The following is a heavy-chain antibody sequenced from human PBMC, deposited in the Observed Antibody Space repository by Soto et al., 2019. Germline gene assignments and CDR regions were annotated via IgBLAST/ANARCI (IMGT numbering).Heavy chain of an antibody. J-gene: IGHJ4*02. Sequence: PSETLSLTCTVSGGSISSGGYYWSWIRQHPGKGLEWIGEINYSETTYYNPSLKSRVTISADTSKNQFSLKLSSVTAADTAVYYCASMTTRRFIRYWGQGTLVTVSS. CDR1: GGSISSGGYY. CDR3: ASMTTRRFIRY. V-gene: IGHV4-31*03. CDR2: INYSETT. D-gene: IGHD4-4*01.